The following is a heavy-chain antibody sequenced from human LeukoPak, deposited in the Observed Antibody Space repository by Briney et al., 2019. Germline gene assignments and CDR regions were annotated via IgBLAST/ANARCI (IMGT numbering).Heavy chain of an antibody. CDR2: FDPEDGET. D-gene: IGHD2-15*01. V-gene: IGHV1-24*01. Sequence: ASVKVSCKVSGYTLTELSMHWVRQAPGKGLEWMGGFDPEDGETIYAQKFQGRVTMTEDTSTDTAYMEPSSLRSEDTAVYYCATDPGGSGGSVYAFDIWGQGTMVTVSS. CDR3: ATDPGGSGGSVYAFDI. J-gene: IGHJ3*02. CDR1: GYTLTELS.